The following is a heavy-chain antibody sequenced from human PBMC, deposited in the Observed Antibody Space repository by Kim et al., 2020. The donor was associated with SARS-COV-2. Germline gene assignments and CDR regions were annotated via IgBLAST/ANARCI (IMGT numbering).Heavy chain of an antibody. J-gene: IGHJ6*02. V-gene: IGHV1-69*01. D-gene: IGHD2-21*01. CDR3: ARDYSRPGDYYYYGMDV. Sequence: FQGRVTITADESTSTAYMELSSLRSEDTAVYYCARDYSRPGDYYYYGMDVWGQGTTVTVSS.